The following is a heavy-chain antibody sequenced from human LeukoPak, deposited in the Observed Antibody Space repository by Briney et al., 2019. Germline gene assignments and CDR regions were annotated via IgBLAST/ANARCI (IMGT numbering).Heavy chain of an antibody. CDR2: ISGGGETT. D-gene: IGHD4-17*01. J-gene: IGHJ4*02. V-gene: IGHV3-23*01. CDR1: GFTFNDYA. CDR3: ARDYADYVGYFFFDY. Sequence: GGSLRLPCAASGFTFNDYAMNWVRQAPGKGLEWVSSISGGGETTYYADSAKGRFTISRDNSQNTLHLQMNSLRAEDTAVYYCARDYADYVGYFFFDYWGQGTLVTVSS.